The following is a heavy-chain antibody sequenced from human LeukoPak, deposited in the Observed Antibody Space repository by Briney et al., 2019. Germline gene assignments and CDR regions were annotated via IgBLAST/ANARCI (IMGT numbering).Heavy chain of an antibody. J-gene: IGHJ4*02. Sequence: SETLSLTCTVSGGSISSYYWSWIRQPPGKGLEWIGYIYYSGSTNYNPSLKSRVTISVDTSKNQFSLKLSSVTAADTAVYYCARVGDIVVVPAAVYFDCWGQGTLVTVSS. D-gene: IGHD2-2*01. V-gene: IGHV4-59*01. CDR3: ARVGDIVVVPAAVYFDC. CDR1: GGSISSYY. CDR2: IYYSGST.